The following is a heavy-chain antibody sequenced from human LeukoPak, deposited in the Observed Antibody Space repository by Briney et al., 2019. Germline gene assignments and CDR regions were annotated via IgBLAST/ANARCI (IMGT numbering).Heavy chain of an antibody. V-gene: IGHV3-7*01. D-gene: IGHD3-10*01. CDR3: ARDEEGSVFYYGSGGVNWFDP. CDR1: GFTFSSYW. CDR2: IKQDGSEK. J-gene: IGHJ5*02. Sequence: PGGSLRLSCAASGFTFSSYWMSWVRQAPEKGLEWVANIKQDGSEKYYVDSVKGRFTISRDNAKNSLYLQMNSLRAEDTAVYYCARDEEGSVFYYGSGGVNWFDPWGQGTLVTVSS.